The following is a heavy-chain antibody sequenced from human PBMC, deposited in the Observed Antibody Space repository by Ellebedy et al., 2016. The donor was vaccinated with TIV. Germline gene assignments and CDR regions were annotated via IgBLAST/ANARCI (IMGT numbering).Heavy chain of an antibody. CDR1: GFTFSGYG. J-gene: IGHJ4*02. Sequence: PGGSLRLSCAASGFTFSGYGMHWVRQTPGKGLEWLAVISYNGNSHFYADSVNGRITISRDNSKNTLCLQMNSLRAEDTAVYYCAKDLRPLWGGAMDSWGRGALVTVSS. D-gene: IGHD3-16*01. CDR2: ISYNGNSH. CDR3: AKDLRPLWGGAMDS. V-gene: IGHV3-30*18.